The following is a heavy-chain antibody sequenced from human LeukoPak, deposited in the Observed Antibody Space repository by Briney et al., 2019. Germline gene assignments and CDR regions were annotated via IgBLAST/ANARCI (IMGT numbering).Heavy chain of an antibody. V-gene: IGHV4-59*01. D-gene: IGHD3-22*01. Sequence: SETLSLTCTVSGGSISSYYWSWIRQPPGKGLEWIGYTYYSGSTNYNPSLKSRVTISVDTSKNQFSLKLSSVTAADTAVYYCARGETYYYDSSGYYPLGDWGQGTLVTVSS. CDR2: TYYSGST. J-gene: IGHJ4*02. CDR3: ARGETYYYDSSGYYPLGD. CDR1: GGSISSYY.